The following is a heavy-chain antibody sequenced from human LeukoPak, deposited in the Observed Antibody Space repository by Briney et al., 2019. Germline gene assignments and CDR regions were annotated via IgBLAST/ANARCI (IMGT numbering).Heavy chain of an antibody. D-gene: IGHD2-15*01. Sequence: GGPLRLSCAASGFTFSSYSMNWVRQAPGKGLEWVSSISSSSSYIYYADSVKGRFTISRDNAKNSLYLQMNSLRAEDTAVYYCARGQTHCSGGSCYFDYWGQGTLVTVSS. CDR3: ARGQTHCSGGSCYFDY. J-gene: IGHJ4*02. CDR1: GFTFSSYS. V-gene: IGHV3-21*01. CDR2: ISSSSSYI.